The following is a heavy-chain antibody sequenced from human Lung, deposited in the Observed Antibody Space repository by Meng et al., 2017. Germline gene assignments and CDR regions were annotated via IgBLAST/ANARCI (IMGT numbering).Heavy chain of an antibody. V-gene: IGHV1-2*06. Sequence: QAQLVQSGAEGKKPGASVKVPCKASGYTFIDYYMHWVRQAPGQGLEWMGRINPNSGGADYAQKFQGRVTMTRDKFISTAYMELTRLRSDDTAVYYCAREQQWLVQDFDSWGQGTLVTVSS. D-gene: IGHD6-19*01. J-gene: IGHJ4*02. CDR1: GYTFIDYY. CDR2: INPNSGGA. CDR3: AREQQWLVQDFDS.